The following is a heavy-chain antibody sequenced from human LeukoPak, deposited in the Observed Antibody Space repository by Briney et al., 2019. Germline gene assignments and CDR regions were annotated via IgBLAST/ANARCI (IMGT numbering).Heavy chain of an antibody. V-gene: IGHV3-23*01. CDR3: AKGRSITIFGVTAGY. CDR2: ISGSGGST. J-gene: IGHJ4*02. D-gene: IGHD3-3*01. CDR1: GFTFSSHA. Sequence: GGSLRLSCAASGFTFSSHAMSWVRQAPGKGLEWVSAISGSGGSTYYADSVKGQFTISRDNSKNTLYLQMNSLRAEDTAVYYCAKGRSITIFGVTAGYWGEGTLVTVSS.